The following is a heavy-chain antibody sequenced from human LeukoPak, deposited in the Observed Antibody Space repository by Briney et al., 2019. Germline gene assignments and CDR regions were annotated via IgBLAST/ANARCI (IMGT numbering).Heavy chain of an antibody. Sequence: GGSLRLSCAASGFTFSSYVMHWVRQAPGKGLEWVTTISNDGRNRHYVDSVKGRSTISRDNSRNTLYLEMNSLRAEDTAVYYCARDRDSSGWASFDCWGQGTLVTVSS. V-gene: IGHV3-30*03. CDR3: ARDRDSSGWASFDC. CDR2: ISNDGRNR. D-gene: IGHD6-19*01. J-gene: IGHJ4*02. CDR1: GFTFSSYV.